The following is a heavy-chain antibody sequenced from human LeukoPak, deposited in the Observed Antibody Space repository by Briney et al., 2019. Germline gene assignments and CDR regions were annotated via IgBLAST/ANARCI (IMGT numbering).Heavy chain of an antibody. CDR2: IHYSGST. CDR3: ARAVGSGFEWYFDL. J-gene: IGHJ2*01. V-gene: IGHV4-31*03. CDR1: GGSFSSGGYY. D-gene: IGHD3-22*01. Sequence: SQTLSLTCTVSGGSFSSGGYYWSWIRHRPGKGLEWIGYIHYSGSTHYNPSLKSRVTISVDTSKSQFSLKLSSVAAADTAVYYCARAVGSGFEWYFDLWGRGTLVTVSS.